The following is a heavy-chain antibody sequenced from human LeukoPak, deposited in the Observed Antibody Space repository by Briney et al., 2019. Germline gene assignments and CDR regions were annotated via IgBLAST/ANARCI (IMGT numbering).Heavy chain of an antibody. D-gene: IGHD3-10*01. Sequence: SETLSLTCAVYGGSFSGYYWSWIRQPPGKGLEWIGEINHSGSTNYNPSLKSRVTISVDTSKNQFSLKLSSVTAADTAVYYCARGVYRQCGSGSYSNDYWGQGTLVTVSS. CDR3: ARGVYRQCGSGSYSNDY. CDR1: GGSFSGYY. CDR2: INHSGST. V-gene: IGHV4-34*01. J-gene: IGHJ4*02.